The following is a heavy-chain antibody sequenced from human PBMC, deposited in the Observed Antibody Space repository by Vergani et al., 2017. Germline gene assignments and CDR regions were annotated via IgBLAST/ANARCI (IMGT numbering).Heavy chain of an antibody. CDR1: GYTFTGHY. V-gene: IGHV1-2*02. CDR2: INPNSGGT. CDR3: ARDSRVLPAAKDC. Sequence: QVQLVQSGAEVKKPGASVKVSCKASGYTFTGHYIHWVRQAPGQGLEWMGLINPNSGGTNYAQKFQGRVTMTRDTSIRTAYMDRSRLRSDDTAVYYCARDSRVLPAAKDCWGQGTLVTVSS. J-gene: IGHJ4*02. D-gene: IGHD2-2*01.